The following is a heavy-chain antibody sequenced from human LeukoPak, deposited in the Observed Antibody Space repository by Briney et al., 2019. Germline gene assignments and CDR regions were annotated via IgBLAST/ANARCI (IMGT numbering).Heavy chain of an antibody. D-gene: IGHD6-6*01. CDR1: GFSFYSAL. CDR3: TSDLTEAARRGWARDY. V-gene: IGHV3-15*07. CDR2: IKTNSEGGTT. J-gene: IGHJ4*02. Sequence: GGSLRLSCVASGFSFYSALMNWVRQAPGKGLEWVGQIKTNSEGGTTVHAAAVKGRFTISRDDSTSTLYLQMNSLRIGDTGIYYCTSDLTEAARRGWARDYWGQGTLVAVSS.